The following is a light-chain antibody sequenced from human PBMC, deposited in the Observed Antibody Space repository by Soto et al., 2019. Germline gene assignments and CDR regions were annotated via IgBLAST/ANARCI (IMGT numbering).Light chain of an antibody. CDR3: SSYTSSSTEYV. CDR2: EVS. Sequence: QSALTQPASLSGSPGQSITISCTGTSSDVGGYNYVSWYQQHPGKAPKLMIYEVSNRPSGVSNRFSGSKSGNTASLTISGLQAEDEADYYCSSYTSSSTEYVFGTGTKVTVL. J-gene: IGLJ1*01. V-gene: IGLV2-14*01. CDR1: SSDVGGYNY.